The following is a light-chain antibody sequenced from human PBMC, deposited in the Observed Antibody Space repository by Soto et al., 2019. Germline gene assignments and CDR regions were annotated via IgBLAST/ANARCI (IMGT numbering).Light chain of an antibody. V-gene: IGKV4-1*01. CDR2: LAS. CDR3: QQYYSSPVT. CDR1: QSILYSSDNQNY. J-gene: IGKJ4*01. Sequence: DIVMTQSPDSLAVSLGERATINCKSSQSILYSSDNQNYLAWYQQKPGQPPKLLIYLASTRESGVPDRFSGGGSGADFTLTISSLQAEDVAVYYCQQYYSSPVTFGGGTKVEI.